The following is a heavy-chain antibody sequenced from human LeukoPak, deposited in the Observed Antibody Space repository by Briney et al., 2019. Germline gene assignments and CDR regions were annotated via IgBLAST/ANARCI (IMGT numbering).Heavy chain of an antibody. J-gene: IGHJ5*02. CDR1: GFTFSSYG. D-gene: IGHD3-22*01. Sequence: GGSLRLSCAASGFTFSSYGMSWVRQAPGKWLEWVSAISGSGGSTYYADSVKGRFTISRDNSKNTLYLQMNSLRAEDTAVYYCARWYYYETSGLYYGSFDNWGQGTLVTVSS. CDR2: ISGSGGST. V-gene: IGHV3-23*01. CDR3: ARWYYYETSGLYYGSFDN.